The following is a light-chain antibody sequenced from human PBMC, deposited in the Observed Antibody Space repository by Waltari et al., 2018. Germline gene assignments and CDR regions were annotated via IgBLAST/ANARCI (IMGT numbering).Light chain of an antibody. CDR2: RNN. J-gene: IGLJ2*01. Sequence: QSVLTQPPSASGTPGQRVTISCSGSSSNIGSNYVYWYQQLPGTAPKLLLYRNNQRASGVPDRFSCSKSSTSASLAISGLRSEDEADYYCAAWDDSLSGGVFGGGTKLTVL. CDR1: SSNIGSNY. CDR3: AAWDDSLSGGV. V-gene: IGLV1-47*01.